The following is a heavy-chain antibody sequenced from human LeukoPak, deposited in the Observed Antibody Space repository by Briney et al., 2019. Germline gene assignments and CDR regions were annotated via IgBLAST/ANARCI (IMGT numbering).Heavy chain of an antibody. V-gene: IGHV5-51*01. CDR1: GYRFTSYW. D-gene: IGHD3-10*01. CDR2: IYPADSDT. CDR3: ARHYYGSGSQLPLGGMDV. J-gene: IGHJ6*02. Sequence: GESLKISCKGSGYRFTSYWIGWVRQMPGKGLEWMGIIYPADSDTRYSPSFQGHVTISADKSISTAYLQWSSLKASDTAMYYCARHYYGSGSQLPLGGMDVWGQGTTVTVSS.